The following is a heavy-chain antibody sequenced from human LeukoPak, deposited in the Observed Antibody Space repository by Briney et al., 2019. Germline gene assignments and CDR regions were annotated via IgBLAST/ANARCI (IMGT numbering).Heavy chain of an antibody. CDR3: ARHLLLWFGESKNWFDP. D-gene: IGHD3-10*01. CDR1: GFTFSDYY. CDR2: INHSGST. Sequence: GSLRLSCAASGFTFSDYYMSWIRQPPGKGLEWIGEINHSGSTNYNPSLKSRVTISVDTSKNQFSLKLSSVTAADTAVYYCARHLLLWFGESKNWFDPWGQGTLVTVSS. V-gene: IGHV4-34*01. J-gene: IGHJ5*02.